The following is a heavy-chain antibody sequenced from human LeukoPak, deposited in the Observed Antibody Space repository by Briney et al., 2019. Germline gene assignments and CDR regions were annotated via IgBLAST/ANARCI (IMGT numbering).Heavy chain of an antibody. V-gene: IGHV3-15*07. D-gene: IGHD3-9*01. J-gene: IGHJ4*02. CDR3: TTGELRYFDWLRGLKTVDY. CDR1: GFTFSNAW. CDR2: IRDKTDGGTT. Sequence: GGSLRLSCAASGFTFSNAWMNWVRQAPGKGLEWVGRIRDKTDGGTTDYAAPVKGRFTISRDDSKNTLYLQMNSLKTEDTAVYYCTTGELRYFDWLRGLKTVDYWGQGTLVTVSS.